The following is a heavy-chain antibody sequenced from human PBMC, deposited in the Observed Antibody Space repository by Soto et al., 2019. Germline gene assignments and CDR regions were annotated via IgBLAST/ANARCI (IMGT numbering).Heavy chain of an antibody. CDR2: INPNNGNA. J-gene: IGHJ4*02. CDR3: ARRKERSGPYYLDL. D-gene: IGHD6-25*01. V-gene: IGHV1-8*02. Sequence: ASLQVSCKTSGYTFTSYGIICVRQAPGQGLEWMGWINPNNGNAGFAQKFRGRINMTRNTSISTAYLELSSLRSDDSAVYFCARRKERSGPYYLDLWGQGTQVTVS. CDR1: GYTFTSYG.